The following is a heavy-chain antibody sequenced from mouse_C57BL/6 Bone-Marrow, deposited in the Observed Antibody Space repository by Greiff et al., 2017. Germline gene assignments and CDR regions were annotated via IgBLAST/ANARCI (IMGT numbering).Heavy chain of an antibody. Sequence: KVVESGEGLVKPGGSLKLSCAASGFTFSSYAMSWVRQTPEKRLEWVAYISSGGDYIYYADTVKGRFTISRDNARNTLYLQMSSLKSEDTAMYYCTRDRLWPFAYWGQGTLVTVSA. D-gene: IGHD1-1*02. CDR2: ISSGGDYI. CDR3: TRDRLWPFAY. J-gene: IGHJ3*01. V-gene: IGHV5-9-1*02. CDR1: GFTFSSYA.